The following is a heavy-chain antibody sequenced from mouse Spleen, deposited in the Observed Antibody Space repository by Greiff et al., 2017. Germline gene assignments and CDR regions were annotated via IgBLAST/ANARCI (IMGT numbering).Heavy chain of an antibody. CDR1: GYAFSSSW. J-gene: IGHJ4*01. CDR2: IYPGDGDT. D-gene: IGHD2-10*02. CDR3: ASSYDFYAMDY. V-gene: IGHV1-82*01. Sequence: QVQLQQSGPELVKPGASVKISCKASGYAFSSSWMNWVKQRPGKGLEWIGRIYPGDGDTNYNGKFKGKATLTADKSSSTAYMQLSSLTSEDSAVYFCASSYDFYAMDYWGQGTSVTVSS.